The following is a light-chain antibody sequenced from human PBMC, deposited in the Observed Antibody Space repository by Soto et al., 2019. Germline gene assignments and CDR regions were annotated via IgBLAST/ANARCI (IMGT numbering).Light chain of an antibody. CDR2: VGTGGIVG. Sequence: QSVLTQTPSASASLGASVTLTCTLSSGYSNYKIDWFQQRPGKGPRFVMRVGTGGIVGSKGDGIPDRFSVLGSGLNRYLTIKNIQEDDESDYYCGTDHGSGSNFVVVFGGGTKLTVL. J-gene: IGLJ2*01. CDR3: GTDHGSGSNFVVV. V-gene: IGLV9-49*01. CDR1: SGYSNYK.